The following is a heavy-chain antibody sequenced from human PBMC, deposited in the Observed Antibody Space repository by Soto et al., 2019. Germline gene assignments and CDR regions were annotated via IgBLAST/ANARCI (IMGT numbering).Heavy chain of an antibody. CDR3: ARAQGAYSSSW. V-gene: IGHV3-23*01. CDR2: ISNSGGGT. Sequence: GGSLRLSCAASGITFSSYGMSWVRQAPGKGLEWVSTISNSGGGTYYADSVKGRFTISRDNSKNTLYLQMNSLRAEDTAVYYCARAQGAYSSSWWGQGTLVTVSS. CDR1: GITFSSYG. J-gene: IGHJ4*02. D-gene: IGHD6-6*01.